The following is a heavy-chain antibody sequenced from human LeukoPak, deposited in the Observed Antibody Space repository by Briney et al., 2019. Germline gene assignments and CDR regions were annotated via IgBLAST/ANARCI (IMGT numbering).Heavy chain of an antibody. D-gene: IGHD2-2*01. CDR1: GFIFNNYG. Sequence: GGSLRLSCAASGFIFNNYGLIWVRQAPGKGLEWVSAISNDGGGTNYADFVRGRFTISRDNSKNTLFLQMNSLSAEDTAVYYCAKVETSGGANCYALDYWGQGTLVTVSS. V-gene: IGHV3-23*01. J-gene: IGHJ4*02. CDR3: AKVETSGGANCYALDY. CDR2: ISNDGGGT.